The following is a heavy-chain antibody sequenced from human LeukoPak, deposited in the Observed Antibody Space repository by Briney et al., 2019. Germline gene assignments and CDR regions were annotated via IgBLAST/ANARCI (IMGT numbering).Heavy chain of an antibody. J-gene: IGHJ4*02. CDR1: GGSISSNY. D-gene: IGHD5-18*01. Sequence: SETLSLTCTVSGGSISSNYWSWIRQPAGKGLEWIGRIYTSGSTNYNPSLKSRVTISVDTSKNQFSLKLSSVTAADTAVYYCARVGDSYGYGGHYDYWGQGTLVTVSS. CDR2: IYTSGST. V-gene: IGHV4-4*07. CDR3: ARVGDSYGYGGHYDY.